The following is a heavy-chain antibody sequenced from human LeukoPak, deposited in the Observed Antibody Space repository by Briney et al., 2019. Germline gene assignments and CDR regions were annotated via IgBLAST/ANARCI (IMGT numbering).Heavy chain of an antibody. Sequence: ASVKVSCKXSGYTFTGYYIHWVRQAPGQGLEWMGQINPNSGGTIYAQNFQGRVTMTRDTSISTAYMELSRLRSDDTAVYYCATLSLGYCSGGSCRYFDYWGQGTLVTVSS. CDR1: GYTFTGYY. V-gene: IGHV1-2*06. J-gene: IGHJ4*02. CDR3: ATLSLGYCSGGSCRYFDY. D-gene: IGHD2-15*01. CDR2: INPNSGGT.